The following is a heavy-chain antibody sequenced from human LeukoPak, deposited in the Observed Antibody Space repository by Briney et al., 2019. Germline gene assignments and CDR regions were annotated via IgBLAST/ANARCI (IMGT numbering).Heavy chain of an antibody. CDR2: ISSSGSYI. V-gene: IGHV3-21*01. D-gene: IGHD1-26*01. J-gene: IGHJ4*02. Sequence: GGSLRLSCAASGFTFSSYSMNWVRQAPGKGLEWVSSISSSGSYIYYADSVKGRFTISRDNAKNSLYLQMNSLRAEDTAVYYCARVGYSGSYYSDYWGQGTLVTVSS. CDR1: GFTFSSYS. CDR3: ARVGYSGSYYSDY.